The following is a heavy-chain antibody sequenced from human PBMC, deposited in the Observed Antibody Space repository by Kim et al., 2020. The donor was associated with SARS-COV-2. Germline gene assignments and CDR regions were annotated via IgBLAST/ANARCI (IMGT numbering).Heavy chain of an antibody. CDR2: IKSRTDGETA. CDR3: TTGGRILRSTY. D-gene: IGHD2-15*01. Sequence: GGSLRLSCAASGLTFSNAWMRWVRQAPGKGLEWIGHIKSRTDGETAEYAAPVKGRFTISRDDSRYTSYLQMDSLKTEDTAVYYCTTGGRILRSTYWGQGT. J-gene: IGHJ4*02. CDR1: GLTFSNAW. V-gene: IGHV3-15*01.